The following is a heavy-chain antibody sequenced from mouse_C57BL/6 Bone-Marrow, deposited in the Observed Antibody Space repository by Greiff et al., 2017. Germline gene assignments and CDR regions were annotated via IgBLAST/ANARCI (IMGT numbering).Heavy chain of an antibody. D-gene: IGHD1-1*01. CDR3: ARHGTTVVATDY. CDR2: ISSGGSYT. J-gene: IGHJ2*01. V-gene: IGHV5-6*01. CDR1: GFTFSSYG. Sequence: EVQLVESGGDLVKPGGSLKLSCAASGFTFSSYGMSWVRQTPDKRLEWVATISSGGSYTYYPDSVKGRFTISRDNAKTTLYLQMSSLKSEDTAMYYCARHGTTVVATDYWGQGTTLTVSS.